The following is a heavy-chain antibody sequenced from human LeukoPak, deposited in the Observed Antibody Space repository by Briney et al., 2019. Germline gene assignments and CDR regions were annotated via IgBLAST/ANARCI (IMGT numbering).Heavy chain of an antibody. V-gene: IGHV1-69*13. CDR1: GYTFISYG. CDR2: IIPIFGTA. Sequence: ASVKVSCKASGYTFISYGISWVRQAPGQGLEWMGGIIPIFGTANYAQKFQGRVTITADESTSTAYMELSSLRSEDTAVYYCASLAEDDYWGQGTLVTVSP. J-gene: IGHJ4*02. CDR3: ASLAEDDY.